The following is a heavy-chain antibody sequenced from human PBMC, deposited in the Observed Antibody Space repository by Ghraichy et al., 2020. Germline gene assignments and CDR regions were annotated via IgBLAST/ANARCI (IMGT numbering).Heavy chain of an antibody. D-gene: IGHD4-17*01. CDR2: IYYSGST. CDR3: ARQGGDYGDYYFDY. Sequence: SQTLSLTCTVSGGSISSSSYYWGWIRQPPGKGLEWIGSIYYSGSTYYNPSLKSRVTISVDTSKNQFSLKLSSVTAADTAVYYCARQGGDYGDYYFDYWGQGTLVTVSS. J-gene: IGHJ4*02. V-gene: IGHV4-39*01. CDR1: GGSISSSSYY.